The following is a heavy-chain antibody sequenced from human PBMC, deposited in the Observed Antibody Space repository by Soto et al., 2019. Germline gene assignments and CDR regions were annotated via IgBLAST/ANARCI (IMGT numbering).Heavy chain of an antibody. CDR3: ADRNYYDSSASDAFDI. Sequence: QVQLVQSGAEVKKPGSSVKVSCKASGGTFSSYAISWVRQAPGQGLEWMGGIIPIFGTENYAQKFQGRVTITPDEYTSPVYMERSSVRSEVTAVDYGADRNYYDSSASDAFDIWGQGTMVTVSS. J-gene: IGHJ3*02. CDR1: GGTFSSYA. CDR2: IIPIFGTE. V-gene: IGHV1-69*05. D-gene: IGHD3-22*01.